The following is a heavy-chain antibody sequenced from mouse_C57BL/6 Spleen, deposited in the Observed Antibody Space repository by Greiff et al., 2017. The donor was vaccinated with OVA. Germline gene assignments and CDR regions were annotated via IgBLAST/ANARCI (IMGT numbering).Heavy chain of an antibody. V-gene: IGHV1-80*01. D-gene: IGHD4-1*01. CDR2: IYPGDGDT. CDR1: GYAFSRYW. J-gene: IGHJ2*01. CDR3: ARELGRPYYFDY. Sequence: VQLQQSGAELVKPGASVKISCKASGYAFSRYWMNWVKQRPGKGLEWIGQIYPGDGDTNYNGKFKGKATLTADKSSSTAYMQLSSLTSEDSAVYFCARELGRPYYFDYWGQGTTLTVSS.